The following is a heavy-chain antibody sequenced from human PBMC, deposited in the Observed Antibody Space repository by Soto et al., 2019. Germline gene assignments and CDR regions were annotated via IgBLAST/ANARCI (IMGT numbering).Heavy chain of an antibody. CDR3: ARQAVVNVPYYYYGMDV. CDR2: IYYSGST. J-gene: IGHJ6*02. D-gene: IGHD2-21*01. V-gene: IGHV4-39*01. Sequence: PSETLSLTCTVSGGSISSSSYYWGWIRQPPGKGLEWIGSIYYSGSTYYNPSLKSRVTISVDTSKNQFSLKLSSVTAADTAVYYCARQAVVNVPYYYYGMDVWGQGTTVS. CDR1: GGSISSSSYY.